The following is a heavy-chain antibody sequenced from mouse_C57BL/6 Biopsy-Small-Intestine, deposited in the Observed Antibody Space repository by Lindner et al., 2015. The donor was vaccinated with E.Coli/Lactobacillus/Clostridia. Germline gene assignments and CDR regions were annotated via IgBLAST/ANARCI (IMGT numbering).Heavy chain of an antibody. CDR1: GYSFTGYY. Sequence: VQLQESGPELVKPGASVKISCKASGYSFTGYYMNWVKQSPEKSLEWIGEINPSTGGTTYNQKFKAKATLTVDKSSSTAYMQLKSLTSEDSAVYYCARFRYGTVEGRYFDVWGTGTTVTVPS. V-gene: IGHV1-42*01. J-gene: IGHJ1*03. CDR3: ARFRYGTVEGRYFDV. CDR2: INPSTGGT. D-gene: IGHD1-1*01.